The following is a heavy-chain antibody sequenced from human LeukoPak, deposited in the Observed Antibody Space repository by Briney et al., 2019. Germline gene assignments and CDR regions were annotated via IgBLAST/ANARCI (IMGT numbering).Heavy chain of an antibody. Sequence: GGSLRLSCVASGFIFSHYGMHWVRQAPGKGLEWVAVIWSDDVGSVKGRFTISRDNSQNTVFLQMNSLRAEDTAMYYCARDAQRGFDYSNSLKYWGHGILVTVSS. D-gene: IGHD4-11*01. J-gene: IGHJ4*01. CDR3: ARDAQRGFDYSNSLKY. V-gene: IGHV3-33*01. CDR1: GFIFSHYG. CDR2: IWSD.